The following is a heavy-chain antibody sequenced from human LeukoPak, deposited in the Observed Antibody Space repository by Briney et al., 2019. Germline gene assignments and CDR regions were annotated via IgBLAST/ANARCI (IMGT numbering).Heavy chain of an antibody. J-gene: IGHJ4*02. V-gene: IGHV5-51*01. CDR2: IYPGDSDT. D-gene: IGHD3-3*01. CDR1: GYSFTSYW. Sequence: PGESLKISCKGSGYSFTSYWIGWVRQMPGKGLEWMGIIYPGDSDTRYSPSLQGQVTISADKSISTAYLQWSSLKASDTAMYYCATLGDFWSGLYYFDYWGQGTLVTVSS. CDR3: ATLGDFWSGLYYFDY.